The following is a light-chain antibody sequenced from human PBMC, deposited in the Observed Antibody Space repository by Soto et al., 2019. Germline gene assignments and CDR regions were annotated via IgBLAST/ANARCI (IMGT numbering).Light chain of an antibody. CDR1: SSDVGGYNY. J-gene: IGLJ2*01. CDR2: EVT. CDR3: SSYAGSNNYVV. Sequence: QSALTQPASVSGSPGQSVTISCTGTSSDVGGYNYVSWYQQHPGKAPKLMIYEVTNRPSGVPDRFSGSKSGNTASLTVSGVQAEDEADYYCSSYAGSNNYVVFGSGTKVTVL. V-gene: IGLV2-8*01.